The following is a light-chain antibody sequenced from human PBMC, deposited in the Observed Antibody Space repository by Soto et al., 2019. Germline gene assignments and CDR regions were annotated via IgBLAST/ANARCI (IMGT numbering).Light chain of an antibody. CDR2: DVS. CDR3: CSYAGSPYV. V-gene: IGLV2-11*01. J-gene: IGLJ1*01. CDR1: SSDVGGYNY. Sequence: QSALTQPRSVSGSPGQSVTISCTGTSSDVGGYNYVSWSQQHPGKAPKLMIYDVSKRPSGVPDRFSGSKSGNTASLTISRLQAEDEADYYCCSYAGSPYVFGTGTKLTVL.